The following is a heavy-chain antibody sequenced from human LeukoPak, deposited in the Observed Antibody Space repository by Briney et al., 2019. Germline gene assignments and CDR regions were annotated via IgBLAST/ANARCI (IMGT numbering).Heavy chain of an antibody. D-gene: IGHD3-22*01. CDR2: ISGSGGST. CDR3: AKSDYDSSGYYPPYYFDY. CDR1: GFTFSSYA. Sequence: GGSLRLSCAASGFTFSSYAMSWVRQAPGKGLEWVSAISGSGGSTYYADSVKGRFTISRDNSKNTLYLQMNSLRAEDTAVYYCAKSDYDSSGYYPPYYFDYWGQGTLVTVSS. V-gene: IGHV3-23*01. J-gene: IGHJ4*02.